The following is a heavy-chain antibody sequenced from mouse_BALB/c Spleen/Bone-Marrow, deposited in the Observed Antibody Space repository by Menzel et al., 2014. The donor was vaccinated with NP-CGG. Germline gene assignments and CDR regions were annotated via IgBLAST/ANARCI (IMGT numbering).Heavy chain of an antibody. Sequence: QVHVQQSGPELVRPGVSVKFYCKGSGYTFTDSAMHWVKQSHAKSLEWIGVISTYSGDTNYNQKFKGKATMTVDISSSTAYIEIARLTSEDSAIYYRARSGYGYDWSAYWGQGTLCTVS. J-gene: IGHJ3*01. D-gene: IGHD2-2*01. CDR2: ISTYSGDT. V-gene: IGHV1-67*01. CDR3: ARSGYGYDWSAY. CDR1: GYTFTDSA.